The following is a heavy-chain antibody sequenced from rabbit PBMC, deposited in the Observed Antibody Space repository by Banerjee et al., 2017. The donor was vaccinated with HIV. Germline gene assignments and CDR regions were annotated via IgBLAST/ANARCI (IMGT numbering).Heavy chain of an antibody. Sequence: QEQLVESGGGLVQPGGSLKLSCKASGFSLSSYAMNWVRQAPGKGLEWIGYIDPVFGSTYYASWVNGRFTISSHNAQNTLYLQLNSLTAADTATYFCARAYDGSTYYFNLWGPGTLVTVS. D-gene: IGHD4-2*01. CDR2: IDPVFGST. J-gene: IGHJ4*01. CDR1: GFSLSSYA. CDR3: ARAYDGSTYYFNL. V-gene: IGHV1S47*01.